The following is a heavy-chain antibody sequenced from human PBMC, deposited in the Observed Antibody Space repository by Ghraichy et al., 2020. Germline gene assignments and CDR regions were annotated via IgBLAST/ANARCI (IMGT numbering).Heavy chain of an antibody. V-gene: IGHV3-30*18. Sequence: GGSLRLSCAASGFTFSSYGMHWVRQAPGKGLEWVAVISHDGSNRYYADSVKGRFTISRDNSKTTLYLQMNSLRAEDTALYYSAKDGTGAWGRKYDFWSGSLHYWGQGTLVTVSA. CDR2: ISHDGSNR. CDR1: GFTFSSYG. CDR3: AKDGTGAWGRKYDFWSGSLHY. J-gene: IGHJ4*02. D-gene: IGHD3-3*01.